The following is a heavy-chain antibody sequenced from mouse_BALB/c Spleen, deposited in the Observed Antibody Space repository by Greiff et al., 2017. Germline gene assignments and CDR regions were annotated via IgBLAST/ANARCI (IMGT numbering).Heavy chain of an antibody. CDR3: ARYDYDEFAY. CDR1: GYTFTSYW. CDR2: IYPGDGDT. D-gene: IGHD2-4*01. V-gene: IGHV1-87*01. Sequence: QVQLKESGAELARPGASVKLSCKASGYTFTSYWMQWVKQRPGQGLEWIGAIYPGDGDTRYTQKFKGKATLTADKSSSTAYMQLSSLASEDSAVYYCARYDYDEFAYWGQGTLVTVSA. J-gene: IGHJ3*01.